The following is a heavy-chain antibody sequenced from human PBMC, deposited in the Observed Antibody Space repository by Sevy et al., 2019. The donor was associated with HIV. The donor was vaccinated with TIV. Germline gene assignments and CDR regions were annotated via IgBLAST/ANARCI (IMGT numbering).Heavy chain of an antibody. Sequence: GGSLSLSCAASGFTFRNYVMNWVRQPPGKGLEWVSVSDGGGTTYYTDSVKGRFTISRDDSKSTLYLQMNSLRVEDTAVYFCAKRVAGALAALDIWGQGTMVTVSS. CDR3: AKRVAGALAALDI. CDR2: SDGGGTT. CDR1: GFTFRNYV. D-gene: IGHD3-10*01. J-gene: IGHJ3*02. V-gene: IGHV3-23*01.